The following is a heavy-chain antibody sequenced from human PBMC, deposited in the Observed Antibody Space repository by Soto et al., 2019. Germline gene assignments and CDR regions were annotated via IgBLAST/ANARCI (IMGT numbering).Heavy chain of an antibody. D-gene: IGHD1-20*01. J-gene: IGHJ6*03. CDR2: ISGSGGST. CDR3: AGITGTDYYYMDV. CDR1: GFTFSSYA. Sequence: GGSLRLSCAASGFTFSSYAMSWVRQAPGKGLEWVSAISGSGGSTYYADSVKDRFTISRDNSKNTLYLQMNSLRAEDTAVYYCAGITGTDYYYMDVWGKGTTVTVSS. V-gene: IGHV3-23*01.